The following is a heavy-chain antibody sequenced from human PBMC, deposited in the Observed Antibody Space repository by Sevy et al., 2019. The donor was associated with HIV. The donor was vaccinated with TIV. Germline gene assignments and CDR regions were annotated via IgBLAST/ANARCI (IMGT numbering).Heavy chain of an antibody. Sequence: SETLSLTCIVSGGSISNYYWNWIRQPPGKELEWVGLIYNTGFTNYNPALKGRVTISVDTSKNQFSLRLSSLTAADTTVYFCARAGNSGTYKGYFDSWGQGTQVTVSS. CDR1: GGSISNYY. CDR2: IYNTGFT. V-gene: IGHV4-59*01. D-gene: IGHD1-26*01. J-gene: IGHJ4*02. CDR3: ARAGNSGTYKGYFDS.